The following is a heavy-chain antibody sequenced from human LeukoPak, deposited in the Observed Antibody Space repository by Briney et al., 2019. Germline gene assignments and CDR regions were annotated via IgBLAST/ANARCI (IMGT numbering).Heavy chain of an antibody. J-gene: IGHJ5*02. V-gene: IGHV4-34*01. D-gene: IGHD3-9*01. CDR3: ARSVLRYFVRCFDP. CDR2: INHSGST. Sequence: SETLSLTCAVYGGSFSGYYWSWIRQPPGKGLEWIGEINHSGSTNYNPSLKSRVTISVDTSKNQFSLKLSSVTAADTAVYYCARSVLRYFVRCFDPWGQGTLVTVSS. CDR1: GGSFSGYY.